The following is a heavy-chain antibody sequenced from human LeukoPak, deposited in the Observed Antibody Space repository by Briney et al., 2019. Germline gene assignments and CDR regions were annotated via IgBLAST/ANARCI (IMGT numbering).Heavy chain of an antibody. D-gene: IGHD2-2*02. CDR3: ARDVRDCSSTSCYSDAFDI. CDR2: IKQDGSEK. Sequence: GGSLRLSCAASGFTFSSYWMSWVRQALGKGLEWVANIKQDGSEKYYVDSVKGRFTISRDNAKNSLYLQMNSLRAEDTAVYYCARDVRDCSSTSCYSDAFDIWGQGTMVTVSS. CDR1: GFTFSSYW. V-gene: IGHV3-7*01. J-gene: IGHJ3*02.